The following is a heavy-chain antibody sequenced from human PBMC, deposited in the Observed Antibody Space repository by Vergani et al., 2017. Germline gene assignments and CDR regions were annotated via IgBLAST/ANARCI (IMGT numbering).Heavy chain of an antibody. CDR2: IYYSGST. D-gene: IGHD2-2*01. J-gene: IGHJ6*03. Sequence: QVQLQESGPGLVKPSETLYLPCTVSGGPISSYYWSWIRQPPGKGLEWSGYIYYSGSTNYNPSLKSRVTKSVDTSKNQFSLKLSSVTAAETAVYYCASSNVGYCRSTSWPTNLKYYYYYYMDVWGKGTTVTVSS. V-gene: IGHV4-59*01. CDR3: ASSNVGYCRSTSWPTNLKYYYYYYMDV. CDR1: GGPISSYY.